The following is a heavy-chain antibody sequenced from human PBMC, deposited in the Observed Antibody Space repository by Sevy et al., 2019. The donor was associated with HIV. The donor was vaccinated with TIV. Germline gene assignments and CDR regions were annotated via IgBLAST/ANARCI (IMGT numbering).Heavy chain of an antibody. Sequence: GGSLRLSCAASGFTFTTYWMTWVRQAPGKGLEWVANINQDGSKINYVDSVKGRFIISRDNAKNTLYLQMNSLRAEDTAVYYCARGSRGTFGSWGQGTLVTVSS. J-gene: IGHJ4*02. CDR2: INQDGSKI. CDR1: GFTFTTYW. V-gene: IGHV3-7*01. CDR3: ARGSRGTFGS. D-gene: IGHD1-26*01.